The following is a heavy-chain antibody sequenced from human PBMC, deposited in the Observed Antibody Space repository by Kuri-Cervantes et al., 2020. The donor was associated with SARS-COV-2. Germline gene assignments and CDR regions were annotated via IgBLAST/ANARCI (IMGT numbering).Heavy chain of an antibody. CDR1: GFTFSSYG. CDR3: AKDHFGLAASPGQVAFDY. J-gene: IGHJ4*02. V-gene: IGHV3-30*02. D-gene: IGHD6-13*01. Sequence: GGSLRLSCAASGFTFSSYGMHWVRQASGKGLEWVAFIRYDGSNKYYADSVKGRFTISRDNSKNTLYLQMNSLRAEDTAVYYCAKDHFGLAASPGQVAFDYWGQGTLVTVSS. CDR2: IRYDGSNK.